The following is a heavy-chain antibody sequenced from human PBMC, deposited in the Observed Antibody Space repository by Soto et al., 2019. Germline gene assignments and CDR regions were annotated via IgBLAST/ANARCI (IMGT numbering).Heavy chain of an antibody. J-gene: IGHJ4*02. V-gene: IGHV3-30*18. Sequence: GSLRLSCAASGFTFSSYGMHWVRQAPGKGLEWVAVISYDGSNKYYADSVKGRFTISRDNSKNTLYLQMNSLRAEDTAVYYCAKIPRGYYDSSGLPEFDYWGQGTLVTVSS. D-gene: IGHD3-22*01. CDR2: ISYDGSNK. CDR3: AKIPRGYYDSSGLPEFDY. CDR1: GFTFSSYG.